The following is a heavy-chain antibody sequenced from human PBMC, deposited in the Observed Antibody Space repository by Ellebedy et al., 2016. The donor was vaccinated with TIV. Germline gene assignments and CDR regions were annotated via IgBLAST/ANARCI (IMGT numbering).Heavy chain of an antibody. J-gene: IGHJ4*02. CDR1: GFIVSSNY. Sequence: ESLKISCAASGFIVSSNYMSWVRQAPGKGLEWVSIIYSGGGTYYADSVKGRFTISRDNSKHTLYLQMNSLRVEDTAVYYCASRPNGDYHFLDYWGQGTLVTVSS. V-gene: IGHV3-66*01. CDR2: IYSGGGT. CDR3: ASRPNGDYHFLDY. D-gene: IGHD4-17*01.